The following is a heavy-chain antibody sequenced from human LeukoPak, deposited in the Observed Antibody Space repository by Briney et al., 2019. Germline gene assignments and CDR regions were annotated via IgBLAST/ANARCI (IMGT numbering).Heavy chain of an antibody. CDR2: ISGSGGST. CDR1: GFTFSSYA. J-gene: IGHJ4*02. Sequence: GASLRLSCAASGFTFSSYAMSWVRQAPGKGLEWVSAISGSGGSTYYADSVKGRFTISRDNSKNTLYLQMNSLRAEDTAVYYCARVPFLTTLWSFDYWGQGTLVTVSS. D-gene: IGHD3-10*02. CDR3: ARVPFLTTLWSFDY. V-gene: IGHV3-23*01.